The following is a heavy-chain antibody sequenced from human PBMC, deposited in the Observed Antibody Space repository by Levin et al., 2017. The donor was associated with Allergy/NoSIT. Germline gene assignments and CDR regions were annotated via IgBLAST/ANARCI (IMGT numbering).Heavy chain of an antibody. CDR1: GFTFSSYW. Sequence: GESLKISCAASGFTFSSYWMSWVRQAPGKGLEWVANIKQDGSEKYYVDSVKGRFTISRDNAKNSLYLQMNSLRAEDTAVYHCARDRGDFDNWGQGTLVTVSS. V-gene: IGHV3-7*04. J-gene: IGHJ4*02. CDR3: ARDRGDFDN. D-gene: IGHD3-10*01. CDR2: IKQDGSEK.